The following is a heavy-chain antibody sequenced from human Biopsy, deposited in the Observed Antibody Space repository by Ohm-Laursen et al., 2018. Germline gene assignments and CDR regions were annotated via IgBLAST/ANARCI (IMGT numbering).Heavy chain of an antibody. CDR1: GGSISGSS. CDR2: ISYSGST. V-gene: IGHV4-59*08. J-gene: IGHJ5*02. Sequence: GTLSLTCTVSGGSISGSSWSWVRQAPGRGLEWVGYISYSGSTSNNPSLKSRITISVDTSKNQISLKLTSVTAADTAVYFCARRVSGSGRVDPWGQGTLVTVSS. D-gene: IGHD3-10*01. CDR3: ARRVSGSGRVDP.